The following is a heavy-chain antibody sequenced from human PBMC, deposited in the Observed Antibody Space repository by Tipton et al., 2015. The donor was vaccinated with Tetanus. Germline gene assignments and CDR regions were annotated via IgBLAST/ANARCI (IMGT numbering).Heavy chain of an antibody. CDR1: GYTFTGYY. CDR3: ARDRGDYIYYGMDV. D-gene: IGHD3-22*01. CDR2: IDPNSGGT. V-gene: IGHV1-2*02. J-gene: IGHJ6*02. Sequence: QLVQSGAEVKKPGASVRVSCKASGYTFTGYYIYWVRQAPGQGLEWMGWIDPNSGGTVYAQRFQGRVTMTRDTSISTAYMELRSLRSDDTAVYYCARDRGDYIYYGMDVWGPGTTVTVS.